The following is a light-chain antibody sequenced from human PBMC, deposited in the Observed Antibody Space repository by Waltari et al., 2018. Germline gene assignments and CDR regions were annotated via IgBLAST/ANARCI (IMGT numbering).Light chain of an antibody. CDR1: SSNIGSNY. Sequence: QSVVTQPPSASGTPGQRVTISCSRSSSNIGSNYVYWYQQLPGTAPKLLIYRNNERPSGVPDRFSGSKSGTSASLAISGLRSEDEGDYYCAAWDDSLSAVVFGGGTKLTVL. CDR3: AAWDDSLSAVV. V-gene: IGLV1-47*01. J-gene: IGLJ2*01. CDR2: RNN.